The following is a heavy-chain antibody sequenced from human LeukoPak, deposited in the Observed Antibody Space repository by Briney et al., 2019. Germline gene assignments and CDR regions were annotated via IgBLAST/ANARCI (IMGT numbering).Heavy chain of an antibody. D-gene: IGHD6-13*01. Sequence: GGSLRLSCAASGFTFSSYGMHWVRQAPGKGLEWVAVMSNDGSNKYYADSVKGRFTISRDNAKNTQYLQMNSLRAEDTGIYYCVKSGIAAAGQRGYFDYRGQGTLVTVSS. CDR1: GFTFSSYG. CDR3: VKSGIAAAGQRGYFDY. V-gene: IGHV3-30*18. CDR2: MSNDGSNK. J-gene: IGHJ4*02.